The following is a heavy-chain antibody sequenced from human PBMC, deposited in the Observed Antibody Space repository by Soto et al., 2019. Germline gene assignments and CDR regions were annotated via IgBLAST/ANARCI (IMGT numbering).Heavy chain of an antibody. V-gene: IGHV1-2*02. CDR1: GYTFNSYY. Sequence: QVQLVQSGAEVKKPGASVKVSCKASGYTFNSYYIHWVRQAPGQGLEWMGWINPNSDVTRYAQSFPDRVTLTSDMPITTAYMELTRLRSDDTAVYYCVWVGFNSNYDFDYWGQGTLITVSS. D-gene: IGHD4-4*01. J-gene: IGHJ4*02. CDR3: VWVGFNSNYDFDY. CDR2: INPNSDVT.